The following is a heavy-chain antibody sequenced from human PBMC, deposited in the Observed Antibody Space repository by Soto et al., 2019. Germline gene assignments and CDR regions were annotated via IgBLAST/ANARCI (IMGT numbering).Heavy chain of an antibody. J-gene: IGHJ6*02. D-gene: IGHD2-8*01. V-gene: IGHV4-30-4*01. Sequence: SETLSLTCTVSGGSISSGDYYWSWIRQPPGKGLEWIGYIYYSGSTYYNPSLKSRVTISVDTSKNQFSLKLSSVTAADTAVYYCARTSPSEGVLMVYAMAPYYYYGMDVWGQGTTVTVSS. CDR3: ARTSPSEGVLMVYAMAPYYYYGMDV. CDR2: IYYSGST. CDR1: GGSISSGDYY.